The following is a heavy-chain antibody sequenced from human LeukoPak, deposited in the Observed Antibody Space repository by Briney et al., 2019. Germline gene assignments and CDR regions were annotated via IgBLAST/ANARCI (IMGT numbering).Heavy chain of an antibody. Sequence: RRSLRLSCAASGFTFSSYAMHWVRQAPGKGLEWVAVISYDGSNKYYADSVKGRFTISRDNSKNTLYLQMNSLRAEDTAVYYFARDRRSLSLGYYAITIDYWGQGTLVTVSS. CDR2: ISYDGSNK. CDR3: ARDRRSLSLGYYAITIDY. D-gene: IGHD3-22*01. J-gene: IGHJ4*02. CDR1: GFTFSSYA. V-gene: IGHV3-30*04.